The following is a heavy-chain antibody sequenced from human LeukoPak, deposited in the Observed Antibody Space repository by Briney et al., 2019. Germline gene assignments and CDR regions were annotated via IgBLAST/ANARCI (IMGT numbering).Heavy chain of an antibody. D-gene: IGHD1-14*01. J-gene: IGHJ6*03. CDR3: AKGPTGDYYYYMDV. CDR2: IRYDGSNK. CDR1: GFTFSSYG. Sequence: GGSLRLSCAASGFTFSSYGMHWVRQAPGKGLEWVAFIRYDGSNKYYADSVKGRFTISRDNSKNTLYLQMNSLRAEDTAVYYCAKGPTGDYYYYMDVWGKGTTVTISS. V-gene: IGHV3-30*02.